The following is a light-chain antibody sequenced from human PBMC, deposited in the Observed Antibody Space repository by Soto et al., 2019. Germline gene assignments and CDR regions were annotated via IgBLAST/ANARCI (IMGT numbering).Light chain of an antibody. J-gene: IGKJ2*03. CDR2: GAS. V-gene: IGKV3-20*01. Sequence: EIVLTQSPGTLSLSPGERATLSCRASQSVRSNYLAWYQQKPGQAPRLLIYGASSRATGIPDRFSGSGSGTDFTLTISRLEPEDFAMYYCQQYRSSPYSFRQGTKLEIK. CDR1: QSVRSNY. CDR3: QQYRSSPYS.